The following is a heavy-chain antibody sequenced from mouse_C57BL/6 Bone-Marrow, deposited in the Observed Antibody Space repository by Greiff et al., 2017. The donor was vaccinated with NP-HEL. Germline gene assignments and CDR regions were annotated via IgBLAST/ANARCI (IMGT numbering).Heavy chain of an antibody. CDR1: GFPTTSGYY. J-gene: IGHJ1*03. Sequence: QVQLKESGPGLVKPSQSLFLTCSITGFPTTSGYYWIWIRQSPGKPLEWMGYITHSGETFYNPSLQSPISITRETSKNQFFLQLNSVTTEDTAMYYCAGDYDGYWYFDVWGTGTTVTVSS. V-gene: IGHV12-3*01. CDR3: AGDYDGYWYFDV. CDR2: ITHSGET. D-gene: IGHD2-3*01.